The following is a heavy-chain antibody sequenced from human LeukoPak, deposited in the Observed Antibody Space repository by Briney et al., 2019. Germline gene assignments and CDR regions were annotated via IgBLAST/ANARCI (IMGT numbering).Heavy chain of an antibody. CDR1: GGTFSSYA. V-gene: IGHV1-69*13. CDR2: IIPIFGTA. CDR3: ARGEDYGDSYYFDY. Sequence: ASVKVSCKASGGTFSSYAISWVRQAPGQGLEWMGGIIPIFGTANYAQKFQGRVTITADESASTAYMELSSLRSEDTAVYYCARGEDYGDSYYFDYWGQGTLVTVSS. J-gene: IGHJ4*02. D-gene: IGHD4-17*01.